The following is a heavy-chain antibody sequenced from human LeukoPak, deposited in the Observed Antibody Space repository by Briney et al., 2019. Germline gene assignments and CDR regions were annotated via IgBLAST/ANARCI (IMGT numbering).Heavy chain of an antibody. CDR1: GYTFTGYY. CDR3: ARDQEGFDY. CDR2: IYPRDGST. Sequence: LGASVKVSCKASGYTFTGYYMHWVRQAPGQGLEWMGMIYPRDGSTSYAQKFQGRVTVTRDTSTSTVHMELSGLRSEDTAVYYCARDQEGFDYWGQGTLVTVSS. V-gene: IGHV1-46*01. J-gene: IGHJ4*02.